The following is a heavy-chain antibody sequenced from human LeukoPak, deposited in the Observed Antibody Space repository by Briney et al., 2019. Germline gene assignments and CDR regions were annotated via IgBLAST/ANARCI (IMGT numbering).Heavy chain of an antibody. CDR3: ARLGYCSSTSGSEVY. CDR2: IDPSDSYT. CDR1: GYSFTSYW. V-gene: IGHV5-10-1*01. D-gene: IGHD2-2*01. J-gene: IGHJ4*02. Sequence: GESLKISCKGSGYSFTSYWISWVRQMPGKGLEWMGRIDPSDSYTNYSPSFQGHVTISADKSISTAYLQWSSLKASDTAMYYCARLGYCSSTSGSEVYWGQGTLVTVSS.